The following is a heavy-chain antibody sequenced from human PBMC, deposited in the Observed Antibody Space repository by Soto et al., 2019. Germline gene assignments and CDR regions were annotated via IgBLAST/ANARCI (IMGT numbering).Heavy chain of an antibody. D-gene: IGHD3-10*01. CDR3: ARGVGSGSYYNQYNWFDP. Sequence: ASVKVSCKASGYAFTWFNIHWVRQAPGQRLEWMGWINAGNGNTKYSQKFQGRVTFTRDTSTSTAYMELRSLRSDDAAVYYCARGVGSGSYYNQYNWFDPWGQGTLVTVSS. J-gene: IGHJ5*02. CDR2: INAGNGNT. V-gene: IGHV1-3*01. CDR1: GYAFTWFN.